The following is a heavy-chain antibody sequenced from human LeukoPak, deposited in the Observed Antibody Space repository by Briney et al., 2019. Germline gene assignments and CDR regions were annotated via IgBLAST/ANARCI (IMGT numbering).Heavy chain of an antibody. CDR1: GFTFTNYA. Sequence: GGSLRLSCAASGFTFTNYAMTWVRQAPEKGLEWVSAISASGANTYYAGSVKGRFTISRDNSKNTVYLQMNSLRAEDTAIYYCANNWNNDYWGQGTLVTVSS. CDR3: ANNWNNDY. V-gene: IGHV3-23*01. D-gene: IGHD1/OR15-1a*01. CDR2: ISASGANT. J-gene: IGHJ4*02.